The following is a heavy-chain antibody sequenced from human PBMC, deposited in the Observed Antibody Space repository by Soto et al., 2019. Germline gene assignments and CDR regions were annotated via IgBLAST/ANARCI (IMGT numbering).Heavy chain of an antibody. Sequence: EVQLVESGGGLVKPGGSLRLSCAASGFTFSSYSMNWVRQAPGKGLEWVSSISSSSSYIYYADSVKGRFTISRDNAKNSLYLQMNSLRAEDTAVYYCARDKVDGTRYFDLWGRGTLVTVSS. CDR1: GFTFSSYS. CDR3: ARDKVDGTRYFDL. D-gene: IGHD6-19*01. J-gene: IGHJ2*01. V-gene: IGHV3-21*01. CDR2: ISSSSSYI.